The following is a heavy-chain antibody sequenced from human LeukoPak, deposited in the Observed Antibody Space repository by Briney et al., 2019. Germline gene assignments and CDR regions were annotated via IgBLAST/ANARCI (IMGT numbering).Heavy chain of an antibody. J-gene: IGHJ3*02. V-gene: IGHV4-30-4*08. Sequence: SETLSLTCTVSGGSFRSRNYLWSWIRQTPGEGLEWIGYISYSGSAYYNPSLKSRVTISIDTSNSQFSLRLWSVTAADTAVYYCAREVNIQADSDAFDIWGPGTTVTVSS. CDR2: ISYSGSA. D-gene: IGHD1/OR15-1a*01. CDR3: AREVNIQADSDAFDI. CDR1: GGSFRSRNYL.